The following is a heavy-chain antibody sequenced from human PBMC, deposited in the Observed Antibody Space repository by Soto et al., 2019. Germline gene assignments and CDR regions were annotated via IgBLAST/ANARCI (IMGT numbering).Heavy chain of an antibody. CDR3: AREKGTNWFDP. J-gene: IGHJ5*02. D-gene: IGHD3-10*01. V-gene: IGHV1-46*01. CDR2: INPSGGST. CDR1: GYTFTSYY. Sequence: QVQLVQSGAEVKKPGASVKVSCKASGYTFTSYYMHWVRQAPGQGLEWMGIINPSGGSTSYAQKCQRRVTMTRDTSTSTVYMELSSLRSEDTAVYYCAREKGTNWFDPWGQGTLVTVSS.